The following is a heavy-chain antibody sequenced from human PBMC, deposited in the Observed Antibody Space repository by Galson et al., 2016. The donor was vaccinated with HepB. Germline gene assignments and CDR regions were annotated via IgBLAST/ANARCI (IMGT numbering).Heavy chain of an antibody. CDR1: GYHFTTYW. J-gene: IGHJ4*02. CDR2: IYPGDSDT. Sequence: QSGAAVTKPGESLKTSCKGSGYHFTTYWIGWVRQMPGKRLEWVGIIYPGDSDTRYSPSFQGQVTISADKSISTAYLQWSSLKASDTAMYYCASIGQQRPVDYWGQGTLVTVSS. D-gene: IGHD6-13*01. V-gene: IGHV5-51*01. CDR3: ASIGQQRPVDY.